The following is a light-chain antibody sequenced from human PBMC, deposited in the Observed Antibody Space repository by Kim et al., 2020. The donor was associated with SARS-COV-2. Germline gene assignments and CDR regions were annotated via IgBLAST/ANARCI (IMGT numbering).Light chain of an antibody. CDR1: SSNIGNNY. CDR3: GTWDSSLSAGRV. V-gene: IGLV1-51*01. CDR2: DNN. J-gene: IGLJ2*01. Sequence: QSVLTQPPSVSAAPGQTVTISCSGSSSNIGNNYVSWYQQLPGTAPKLLIYDNNKRPSGIPDRFSGSKSGTSATLGITGLQTGDEADYYCGTWDSSLSAGRVFVGGTQLTVL.